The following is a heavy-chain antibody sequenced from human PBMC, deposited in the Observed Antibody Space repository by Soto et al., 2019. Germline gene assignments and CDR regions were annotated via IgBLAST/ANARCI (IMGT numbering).Heavy chain of an antibody. CDR1: GFTFSSYE. V-gene: IGHV3-48*03. CDR2: ISSSGSTI. CDR3: ARAAYYDSSGY. D-gene: IGHD3-22*01. J-gene: IGHJ4*02. Sequence: GGSLRLSCAASGFTFSSYEMNWVRQAPGKGLEWVSYISSSGSTIYYAASVKGRFTISRDNAKNSLYLQMNSLRAEDTAVYYCARAAYYDSSGYWSQGTLVTVSS.